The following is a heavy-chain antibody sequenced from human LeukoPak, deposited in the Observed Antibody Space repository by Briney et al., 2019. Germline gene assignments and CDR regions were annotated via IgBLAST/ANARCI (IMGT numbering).Heavy chain of an antibody. Sequence: SVKVSCKASGGTISSYAISWVRQAPGQGLEWMGGIIPIFGTANYAQKFQGRVTITADESTNTAYMELSSLRSEDTAVYHCSIGAAAGSPELWFDPWGQGTLVTVYS. D-gene: IGHD6-13*01. J-gene: IGHJ5*02. CDR3: SIGAAAGSPELWFDP. CDR1: GGTISSYA. CDR2: IIPIFGTA. V-gene: IGHV1-69*13.